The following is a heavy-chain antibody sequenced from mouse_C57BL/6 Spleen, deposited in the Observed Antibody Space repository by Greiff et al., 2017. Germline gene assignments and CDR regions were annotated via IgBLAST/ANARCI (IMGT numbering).Heavy chain of an antibody. CDR1: GYTFTSYW. D-gene: IGHD1-1*01. CDR2: IDPSDSST. Sequence: QVQLQQPGAELVKPGASVKLSCKASGYTFTSYWMQWVKQRPGPGLEWIGEIDPSDSSTNYNQKFKGKATLTVDTSSSTAYMQLSSLTSEDSAVYYCAKGSLRVAYWGQGTLVTVSA. CDR3: AKGSLRVAY. V-gene: IGHV1-50*01. J-gene: IGHJ3*01.